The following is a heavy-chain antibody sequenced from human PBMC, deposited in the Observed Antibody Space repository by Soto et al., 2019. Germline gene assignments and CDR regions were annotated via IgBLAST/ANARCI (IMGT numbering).Heavy chain of an antibody. D-gene: IGHD1-1*01. V-gene: IGHV3-23*01. CDR3: AAVKAYDWGSVGV. CDR2: ISDSGGDT. Sequence: EVQLLESGGGLVQPGGSLRLTCAASGFTFSTYGMTWVRQAPGKGLEWVSVISDSGGDTYYADSVKGRFTISRDNSKNRLYLHRNRVGAEGTGGYGGAAVKAYDWGSVGVWGRGAAV. J-gene: IGHJ6*02. CDR1: GFTFSTYG.